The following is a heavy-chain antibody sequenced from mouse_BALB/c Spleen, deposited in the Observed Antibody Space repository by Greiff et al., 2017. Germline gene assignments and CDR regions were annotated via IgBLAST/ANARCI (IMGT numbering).Heavy chain of an antibody. J-gene: IGHJ3*01. V-gene: IGHV2-9*02. CDR1: GFSLTSYG. Sequence: QVQLKESGPGLVAPSQSLSITCTVSGFSLTSYGVHWVRQPPGKGLEWLGVIWAGGSTNYNSALMSRLSISKDNSKSQVFLKMNSLQTDDTAMYYCARDRGYGYDPAWLAYWGQGTLVTVSA. CDR2: IWAGGST. CDR3: ARDRGYGYDPAWLAY. D-gene: IGHD2-2*01.